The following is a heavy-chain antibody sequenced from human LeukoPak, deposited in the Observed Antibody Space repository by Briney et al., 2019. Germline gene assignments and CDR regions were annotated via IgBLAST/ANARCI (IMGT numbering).Heavy chain of an antibody. V-gene: IGHV3-74*01. Sequence: PGGSLRLSCAASGFTSGSYWMHWVRQAPGKGPEWVSRIDSDGTDTHYADSVKGRFTISRDNAKNTLYLQMNSLRGEDTAVYYFAXXXXSRAXXHWXXXXXVXGXXXXXTXXXXXXXXXXXXF. D-gene: IGHD2-8*02. CDR1: GFTSGSYW. CDR2: IDSDGTDT. CDR3: AXXXXSRAXXHWXXXXXVXGXXXXXTXXXXXXXXXXXXF. J-gene: IGHJ3*01.